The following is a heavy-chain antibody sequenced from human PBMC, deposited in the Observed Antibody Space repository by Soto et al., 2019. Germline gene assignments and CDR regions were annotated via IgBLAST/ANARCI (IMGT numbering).Heavy chain of an antibody. J-gene: IGHJ4*02. CDR3: ARVDLAFGGVIVILAFDY. Sequence: SVKVSCKASGGTFSSYAISWVRQAPGQGLEWMGGIIPIFGTANYAQKFQGRVTITADESTSTAYMELSSLRSEDTAVYYCARVDLAFGGVIVILAFDYWGQGTLVTDSS. D-gene: IGHD3-16*02. V-gene: IGHV1-69*13. CDR1: GGTFSSYA. CDR2: IIPIFGTA.